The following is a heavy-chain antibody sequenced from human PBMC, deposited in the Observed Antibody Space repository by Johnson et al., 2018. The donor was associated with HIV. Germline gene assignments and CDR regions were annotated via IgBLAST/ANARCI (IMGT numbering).Heavy chain of an antibody. V-gene: IGHV3-9*01. CDR3: ARGGTYYWSSDRIAKACDM. CDR2: ISWNSGSI. CDR1: GFSFDDYA. D-gene: IGHD2-8*02. J-gene: IGHJ3*02. Sequence: VQLVESGGGLVQPGRSLRLSCAASGFSFDDYAMHWVRQVPGKGLEWVSGISWNSGSIGYVDAVKGRFTVSRDNAKNSLFLQLSNLGPDDTAVYYCARGGTYYWSSDRIAKACDMWSQGTRVTVSS.